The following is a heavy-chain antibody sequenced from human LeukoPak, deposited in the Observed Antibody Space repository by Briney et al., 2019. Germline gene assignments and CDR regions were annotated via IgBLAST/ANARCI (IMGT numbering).Heavy chain of an antibody. J-gene: IGHJ4*02. Sequence: GGSLRLSCAASGFPFSSYAMSWVRQPPGKGLECISTISDSFRITDDADSVKGRFTISRDNSKNTPYLQMNTLRAEDTAVYYCAKRHGDYFDYWGQGTLVTVSS. V-gene: IGHV3-23*01. CDR1: GFPFSSYA. CDR3: AKRHGDYFDY. D-gene: IGHD4-17*01. CDR2: ISDSFRIT.